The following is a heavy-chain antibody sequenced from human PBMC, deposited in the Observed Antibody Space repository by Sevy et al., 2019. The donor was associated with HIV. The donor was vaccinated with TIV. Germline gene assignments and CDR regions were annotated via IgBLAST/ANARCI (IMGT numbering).Heavy chain of an antibody. J-gene: IGHJ5*02. CDR3: ARSPPVVVVPGAPSWFDP. Sequence: SETLSLTCAVHDGSFSGYYWNWIRQLPGKGLEWIGEINESGITYYNPSLKSRVTISLDTSKKKFSLKLNFVTAADTAVYFCARSPPVVVVPGAPSWFDPWGQGTLVTVSS. D-gene: IGHD2-2*01. V-gene: IGHV4-34*01. CDR2: INESGIT. CDR1: DGSFSGYY.